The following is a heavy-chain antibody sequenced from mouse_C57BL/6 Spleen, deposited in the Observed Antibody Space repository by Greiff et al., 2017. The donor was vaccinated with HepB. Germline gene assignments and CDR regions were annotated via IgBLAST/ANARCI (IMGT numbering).Heavy chain of an antibody. CDR1: GYAFSSYW. V-gene: IGHV1-80*01. CDR3: ARGWDGWYFDV. D-gene: IGHD4-1*01. Sequence: QVQLQQSGAELVKPGASVKISCKASGYAFSSYWMNWVKQRPGKGLEWIGQIYPGDGDTNYNGKLKGKATLTADKSSSTAYIQLSSLTSEDSAVYFGARGWDGWYFDVWGTGTTVTVSS. CDR2: IYPGDGDT. J-gene: IGHJ1*03.